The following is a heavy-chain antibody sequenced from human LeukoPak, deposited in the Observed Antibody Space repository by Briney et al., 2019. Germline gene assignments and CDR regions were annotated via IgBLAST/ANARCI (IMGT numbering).Heavy chain of an antibody. D-gene: IGHD4-17*01. V-gene: IGHV4-34*01. CDR3: ARDRTTGDGMDV. J-gene: IGHJ6*02. CDR2: IDHTGNT. CDR1: GTSFTYNY. Sequence: PSETLSLTCGVYGTSFTYNYWSWIRQPPGKGLEWIGEIDHTGNTNYNPSLKSRVTISIDTSKNQFPLNVTSVTAADTAVYYCARDRTTGDGMDVWGQGTTVTVSS.